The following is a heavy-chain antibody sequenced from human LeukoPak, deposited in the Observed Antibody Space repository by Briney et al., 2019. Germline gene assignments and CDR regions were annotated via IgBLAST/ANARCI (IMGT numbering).Heavy chain of an antibody. CDR3: ARDLAAAGIRAIGY. J-gene: IGHJ4*02. V-gene: IGHV1-2*02. CDR1: GYTFTGYY. CDR2: INANSGGT. D-gene: IGHD6-13*01. Sequence: GASVKVSCKASGYTFTGYYLHWVRQAPGQGLEWMGWINANSGGTNSAQKFQGRVTITRDTSISTAYMELSRLRSDDTAVYYCARDLAAAGIRAIGYWGQGTLVTVSS.